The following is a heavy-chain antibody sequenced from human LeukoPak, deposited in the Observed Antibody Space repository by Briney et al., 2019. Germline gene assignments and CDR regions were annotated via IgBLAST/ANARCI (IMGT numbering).Heavy chain of an antibody. V-gene: IGHV4-39*01. D-gene: IGHD3-10*01. Sequence: GSLRLSCAASGFSFSSSSMHWVRQPPGKGLEWIGSIHSGGSTYYEPSLRSRVTMSVDTSKNQFSLKLRSVTAADTAVYFCARFATYGSGSYNEQHADYWGQGTLVTVSS. CDR3: ARFATYGSGSYNEQHADY. CDR1: GFSFSSSSMH. CDR2: IHSGGST. J-gene: IGHJ4*02.